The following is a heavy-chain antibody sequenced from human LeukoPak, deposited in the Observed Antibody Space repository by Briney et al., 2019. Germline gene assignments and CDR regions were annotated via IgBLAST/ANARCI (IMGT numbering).Heavy chain of an antibody. CDR3: ARGVYIAAAQYGY. CDR1: GGSISSYY. D-gene: IGHD6-13*01. V-gene: IGHV4-59*01. CDR2: IYYSGTT. J-gene: IGHJ4*02. Sequence: SEALSLTCTVSGGSISSYYWSWIRQPPGKGLEWIGYIYYSGTTNYNPSLKSRVTISVDTSKNRFSLKLSSVTAADTAVYYCARGVYIAAAQYGYWGQGTLVTVSS.